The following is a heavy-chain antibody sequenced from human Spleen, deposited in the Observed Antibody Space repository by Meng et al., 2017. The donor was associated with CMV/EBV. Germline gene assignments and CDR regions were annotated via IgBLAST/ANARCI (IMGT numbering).Heavy chain of an antibody. CDR3: AKGGGSSWYSSSFDY. V-gene: IGHV3-66*02. D-gene: IGHD6-13*01. Sequence: GGSLRLSCAASGFTFSTYSMNWVRQAPGKGLEWVSLNYSGGSAYYADSVKGRFTISRDNSKNMLYLQMNSLRDEDTAVYYCAKGGGSSWYSSSFDYWGQGTLVTVSS. CDR1: GFTFSTYS. CDR2: NYSGGSA. J-gene: IGHJ4*02.